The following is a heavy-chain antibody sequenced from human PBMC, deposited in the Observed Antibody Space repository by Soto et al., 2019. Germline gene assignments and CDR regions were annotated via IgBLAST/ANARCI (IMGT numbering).Heavy chain of an antibody. J-gene: IGHJ4*02. CDR1: GFTFRTCA. V-gene: IGHV3-23*01. D-gene: IGHD4-17*01. Sequence: PGGSLRRSCGASGFTFRTCAWSWVDKAPGKGREWVSAISGSGGSTYYADSVMGRFTISRDNSKNTLYLQMNSLRAEDTAVYYCAKGNDYGDYVYVYWGQGT. CDR2: ISGSGGST. CDR3: AKGNDYGDYVYVY.